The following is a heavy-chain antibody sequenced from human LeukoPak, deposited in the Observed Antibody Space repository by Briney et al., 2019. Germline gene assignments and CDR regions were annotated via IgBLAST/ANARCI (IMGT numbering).Heavy chain of an antibody. CDR1: GFTFSSYA. CDR2: ISYDGSNK. D-gene: IGHD2-2*01. Sequence: GGSLGLSCAASGFTFSSYAMHWVRQAPGKGLEWVAVISYDGSNKYYADSVKGRFTISRDNSRNTLYLQMNSLRAEDTAAYYCARDRSQVPADLYYYYYGMDVWGKGTTVTVSS. CDR3: ARDRSQVPADLYYYYYGMDV. J-gene: IGHJ6*04. V-gene: IGHV3-30*04.